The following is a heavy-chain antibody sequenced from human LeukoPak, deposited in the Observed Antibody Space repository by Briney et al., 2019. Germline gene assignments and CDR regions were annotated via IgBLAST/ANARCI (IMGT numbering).Heavy chain of an antibody. D-gene: IGHD5-18*01. CDR1: GFTFSSYG. V-gene: IGHV3-30*18. J-gene: IGHJ4*02. CDR2: ISYDGSDK. CDR3: VKDVLLWLQTRLEDY. Sequence: PGGSLRLSCAASGFTFSSYGMHWVRQAPGKGLEWVAVISYDGSDKYHADSVKGRFTISRDNSKNTLYLEMNSVRADDTGVYDCVKDVLLWLQTRLEDYWGQGTQVSVSS.